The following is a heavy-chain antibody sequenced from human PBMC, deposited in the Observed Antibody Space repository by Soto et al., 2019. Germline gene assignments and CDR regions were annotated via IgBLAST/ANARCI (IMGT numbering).Heavy chain of an antibody. J-gene: IGHJ5*02. CDR2: ISGSGGST. V-gene: IGHV3-23*01. Sequence: GGSLRLSCAAFGFTFSSYAMSWVRQAPGKGLEWVSAISGSGGSTYYADSVKGRFTISRDNSKNTLYLQMNSLRAEDTAVYYCAKAPRSSSWYDWFDPWGQGTLVTVSS. CDR1: GFTFSSYA. D-gene: IGHD6-13*01. CDR3: AKAPRSSSWYDWFDP.